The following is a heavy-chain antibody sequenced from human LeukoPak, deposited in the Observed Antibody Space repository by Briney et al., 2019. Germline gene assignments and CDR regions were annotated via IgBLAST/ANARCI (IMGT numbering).Heavy chain of an antibody. J-gene: IGHJ4*02. CDR3: AREKVVEFVYSSNWYDGSYFDY. V-gene: IGHV1-46*01. Sequence: ASVKVSCKASGYTFTSYYMHWVRQAPGQGLEWMGIINPSGGSTSYAQKFQGRVTMTRDTSTSTVYMELSSLRSEDTAVYYRAREKVVEFVYSSNWYDGSYFDYWGQGTLVTVSS. CDR2: INPSGGST. D-gene: IGHD6-13*01. CDR1: GYTFTSYY.